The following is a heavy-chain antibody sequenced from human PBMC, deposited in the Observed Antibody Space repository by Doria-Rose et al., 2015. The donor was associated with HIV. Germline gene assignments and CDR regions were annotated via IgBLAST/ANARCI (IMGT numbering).Heavy chain of an antibody. J-gene: IGHJ4*02. CDR2: IFSDDER. D-gene: IGHD6-13*01. CDR3: ARIKSSRWYHKYYFDF. V-gene: IGHV2-26*01. Sequence: QVTLKESGPVLVKPTETLTLTCTVSGVSLSSPGMGVSWIRQPPGKALEWLANIFSDDERSYKASLKSILTISRDTSKSQVVLIMTDMDPVDTATYYCARIKSSRWYHKYYFDFWGQGTLVIVSA. CDR1: GVSLSSPGMG.